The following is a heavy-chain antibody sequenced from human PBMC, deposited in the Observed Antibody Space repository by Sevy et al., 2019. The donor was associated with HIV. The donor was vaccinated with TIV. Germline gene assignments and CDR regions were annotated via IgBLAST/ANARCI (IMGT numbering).Heavy chain of an antibody. CDR2: IFSSGST. J-gene: IGHJ4*02. CDR3: VSLFLSYRSGWSYFDY. Sequence: GALRLSCAISGFTVNDRYIIWVRQAPGKGLEWVSVIFSSGSTYYADSAKGRFTISRDNSKNTVYLQMNSVRAEDTAVYYCVSLFLSYRSGWSYFDYWGQGTLVTVSS. D-gene: IGHD6-19*01. CDR1: GFTVNDRY. V-gene: IGHV3-66*02.